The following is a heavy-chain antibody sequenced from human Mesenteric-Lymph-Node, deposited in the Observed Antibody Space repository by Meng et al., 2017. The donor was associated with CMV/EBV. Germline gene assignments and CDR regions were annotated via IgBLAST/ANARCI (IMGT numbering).Heavy chain of an antibody. J-gene: IGHJ3*02. Sequence: GESLKISCEASGLNFISYDMHWVRQPPGRGLEWVALIQYDGSNKYYADSVKGRFTVSRDNSKNTLYLQMNSLRAEDTAVYYCARDQLCSSTTCDDAFDIWGQGTMVTVSS. CDR1: GLNFISYD. D-gene: IGHD2/OR15-2a*01. V-gene: IGHV3-33*05. CDR2: IQYDGSNK. CDR3: ARDQLCSSTTCDDAFDI.